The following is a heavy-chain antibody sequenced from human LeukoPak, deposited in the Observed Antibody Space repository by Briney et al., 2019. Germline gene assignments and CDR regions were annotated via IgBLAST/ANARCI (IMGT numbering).Heavy chain of an antibody. D-gene: IGHD1-26*01. CDR1: GFTFSSYG. V-gene: IGHV3-23*01. Sequence: GGSLRLSCAASGFTFSSYGMSWVRQAPGKGLEWVSAISGSGGSTYYADSVKGRFTISRDNSKNTLYLQMNSLRAEDTAVYYCVKYRWELPHFDYWGQGTLVTVSS. J-gene: IGHJ4*02. CDR3: VKYRWELPHFDY. CDR2: ISGSGGST.